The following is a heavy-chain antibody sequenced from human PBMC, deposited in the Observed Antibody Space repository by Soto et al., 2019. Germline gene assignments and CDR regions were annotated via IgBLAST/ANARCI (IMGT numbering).Heavy chain of an antibody. J-gene: IGHJ4*02. CDR2: IYYSGST. V-gene: IGHV4-39*02. D-gene: IGHD3-9*01. CDR3: AREPYYDILTGFEPFDY. Sequence: WETLSLTCTVSGGSISSSSYYWGWIRQPPGKGLEWIGSIYYSGSTYYNPSLKSRVTISVDTSTNQFSLKLSSVTAADTAVYYCAREPYYDILTGFEPFDYWGQGTLVTVSS. CDR1: GGSISSSSYY.